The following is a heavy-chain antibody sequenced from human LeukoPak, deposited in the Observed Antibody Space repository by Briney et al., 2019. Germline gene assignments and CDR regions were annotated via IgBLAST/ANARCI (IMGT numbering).Heavy chain of an antibody. CDR3: TKDPGSSSSSSPLFDY. J-gene: IGHJ4*02. CDR2: ISGSGGST. CDR1: GFTFSSYA. D-gene: IGHD6-6*01. Sequence: GGSLRLSCAASGFTFSSYAMSWVRQAPGKGLEWVSAISGSGGSTYYADSVKGRFTISRDNSKNTLYLQMNSLRAEDTAVYYCTKDPGSSSSSSPLFDYWGQGTLVTVSS. V-gene: IGHV3-23*01.